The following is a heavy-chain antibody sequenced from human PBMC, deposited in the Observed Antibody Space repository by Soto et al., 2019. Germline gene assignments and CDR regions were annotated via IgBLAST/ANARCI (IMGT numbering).Heavy chain of an antibody. D-gene: IGHD6-19*01. CDR1: GGSISSYY. J-gene: IGHJ6*02. Sequence: SETLSLTCTVSGGSISSYYCSWIRQPPWKGLEWLGYIYYSGITNYNPSLKSRVTISVDTSKNHFSLKLSSVTAADTAVYYCATLRTIAVAGMNYYYYYGMDFWGQGTTLPLSS. CDR3: ATLRTIAVAGMNYYYYYGMDF. V-gene: IGHV4-59*01. CDR2: IYYSGIT.